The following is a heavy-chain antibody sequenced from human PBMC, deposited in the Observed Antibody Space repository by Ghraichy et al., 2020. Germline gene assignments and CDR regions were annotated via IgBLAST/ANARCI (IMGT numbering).Heavy chain of an antibody. CDR1: GGSFSGYY. CDR2: INHSGST. Sequence: SETLSLTCAVYGGSFSGYYWSWIRQPPGKGLEWIGEINHSGSTNYNPSLKSRVTISVDTSKNQFSLKLSSVTAADTAVYYCARGRSWYYYNFGWRWFDPWGQGTLVTVSS. J-gene: IGHJ5*02. V-gene: IGHV4-34*01. D-gene: IGHD6-13*01. CDR3: ARGRSWYYYNFGWRWFDP.